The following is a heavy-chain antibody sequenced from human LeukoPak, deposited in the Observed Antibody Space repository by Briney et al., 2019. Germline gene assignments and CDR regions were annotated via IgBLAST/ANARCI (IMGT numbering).Heavy chain of an antibody. J-gene: IGHJ6*02. CDR2: MNPNSGNT. D-gene: IGHD3-10*01. V-gene: IGHV1-8*03. CDR3: ARGSVLLWFGELGGMDV. Sequence: ASVKVSCKASGYTFTSYDINWVRQATGQGLEWMGWMNPNSGNTGYAQKFQGRVTITRNTSISTAYMELSSLRSEDTAVYYCARGSVLLWFGELGGMDVWGQGTTVTVSS. CDR1: GYTFTSYD.